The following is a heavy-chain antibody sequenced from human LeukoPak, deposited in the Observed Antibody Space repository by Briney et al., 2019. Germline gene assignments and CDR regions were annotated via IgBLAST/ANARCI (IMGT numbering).Heavy chain of an antibody. Sequence: SETLSLTCAVSGVSFNDYYWSWVRQTPGKGLEWIGEINHSGYTNDSPSLKSRVTLSIDTSRKQFSLNLRSVTVADTGIYYCTRMTAGHDYWGQGTLVTDSS. V-gene: IGHV4-34*01. D-gene: IGHD2-21*02. CDR3: TRMTAGHDY. CDR2: INHSGYT. CDR1: GVSFNDYY. J-gene: IGHJ4*02.